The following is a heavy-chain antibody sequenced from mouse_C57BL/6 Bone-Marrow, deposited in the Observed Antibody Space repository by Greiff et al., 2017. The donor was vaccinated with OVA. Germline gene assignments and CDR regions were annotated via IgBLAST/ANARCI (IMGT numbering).Heavy chain of an antibody. D-gene: IGHD2-2*01. V-gene: IGHV10-3*01. CDR3: VREKGCMVTTCYIDY. Sequence: EVQGVESGGGLVQPKGSLTLSCAASGFTFNTYAMHWVRQAPGKGLEWVARIRSKSSNYATYYADSVKDSFTISRDDSKRMLYMQMNKLKTEDTAMYYGVREKGCMVTTCYIDYWGQGTTLTVSS. CDR2: IRSKSSNYAT. J-gene: IGHJ2*01. CDR1: GFTFNTYA.